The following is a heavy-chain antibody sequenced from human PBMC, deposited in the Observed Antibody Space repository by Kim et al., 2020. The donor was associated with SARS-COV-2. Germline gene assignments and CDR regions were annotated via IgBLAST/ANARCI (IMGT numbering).Heavy chain of an antibody. CDR3: AGAKDTDDVWGTYRFFDS. J-gene: IGHJ4*02. CDR1: NGSFSGYY. D-gene: IGHD3-16*02. Sequence: SETLSLTCAVYNGSFSGYYWSWIRQPPGKGLEWIGEINHNGITSYNPSLKSRLTASVDTSRNQFFLNLKSVTAADTAVYYCAGAKDTDDVWGTYRFFDSWGQGILVTVSS. V-gene: IGHV4-34*01. CDR2: INHNGIT.